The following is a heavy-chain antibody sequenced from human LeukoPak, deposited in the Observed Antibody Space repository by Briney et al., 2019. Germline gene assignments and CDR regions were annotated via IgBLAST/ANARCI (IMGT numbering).Heavy chain of an antibody. J-gene: IGHJ3*01. Sequence: GGSLRLSCAASGFTLNSYLMSWVRQAPGRGLEWVANIRKDGSEESYLDSVKGRFTVSRDNAKNSLFLQMNSLRGEDTAVYYCARSNPNKNALDLWGQGTMVTISS. V-gene: IGHV3-7*01. CDR2: IRKDGSEE. CDR1: GFTLNSYL. CDR3: ARSNPNKNALDL. D-gene: IGHD1-14*01.